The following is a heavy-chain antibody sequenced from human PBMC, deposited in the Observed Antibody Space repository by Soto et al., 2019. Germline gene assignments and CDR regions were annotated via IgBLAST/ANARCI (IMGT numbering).Heavy chain of an antibody. V-gene: IGHV1-46*01. CDR3: ARDGVSVVVTGGHYGMDV. Sequence: ASVKVSCKASGYTFTSYYMHWVRQAPGQGLEWMGIINPSGGSTSYAQKFQGRVTMTRDTSTSTVYMELSSLRSEDTAVYYCARDGVSVVVTGGHYGMDVWGQGTTVTSP. CDR1: GYTFTSYY. CDR2: INPSGGST. J-gene: IGHJ6*02. D-gene: IGHD2-21*02.